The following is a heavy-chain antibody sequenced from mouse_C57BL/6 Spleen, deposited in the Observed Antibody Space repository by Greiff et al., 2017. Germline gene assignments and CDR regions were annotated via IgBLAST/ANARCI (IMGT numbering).Heavy chain of an antibody. CDR2: IDPEDGYT. CDR3: ATSGSDAD. D-gene: IGHD4-1*01. J-gene: IGHJ3*01. Sequence: VQLQQSGAELVRPGASVKLSCTASGFNIKDYYMHWVKQRPEQGLEWIGRIDPEDGYTEYAPKFKGQDTMTADTSSNRAYLQHSRLTSEDTAVYYCATSGSDADWGKGTLVTVSA. V-gene: IGHV14-1*01. CDR1: GFNIKDYY.